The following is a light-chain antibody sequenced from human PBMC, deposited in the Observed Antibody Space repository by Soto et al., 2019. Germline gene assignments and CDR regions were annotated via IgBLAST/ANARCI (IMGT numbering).Light chain of an antibody. CDR1: SSDVGSYNY. V-gene: IGLV2-14*03. CDR3: CSLTTSHTYV. J-gene: IGLJ1*01. Sequence: QSALTQPRSVSGSPGQSITISCTGSSSDVGSYNYVSWYQQHPGQAPKFMIYDVTYRPSGVSNRYSGSKSGNSASLTISGLQADDEADYYCCSLTTSHTYVFGSGTKVTVL. CDR2: DVT.